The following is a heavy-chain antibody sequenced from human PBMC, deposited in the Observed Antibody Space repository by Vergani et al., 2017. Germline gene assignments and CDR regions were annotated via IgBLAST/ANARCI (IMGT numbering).Heavy chain of an antibody. Sequence: EVQLLESGGGLVQPGGSLRLSCAASGFTFSSYAMSWVRQAPGKGLEWVSAISGSGGSTYYADSVKGRFTISRDNSKNTLYLQMNSLRAEDKAVYYCAKDPYSSGWYQGSDYWGQGTLVTVSS. V-gene: IGHV3-23*01. J-gene: IGHJ4*02. CDR3: AKDPYSSGWYQGSDY. CDR1: GFTFSSYA. D-gene: IGHD6-19*01. CDR2: ISGSGGST.